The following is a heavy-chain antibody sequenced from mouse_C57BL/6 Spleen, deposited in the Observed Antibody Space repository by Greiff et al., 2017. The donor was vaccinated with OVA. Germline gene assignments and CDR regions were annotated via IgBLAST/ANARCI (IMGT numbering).Heavy chain of an antibody. V-gene: IGHV1-69*01. CDR3: ARSEGLRVFAY. CDR2: IDPSDSYT. J-gene: IGHJ3*01. D-gene: IGHD2-4*01. CDR1: GYTFTSYW. Sequence: QVQLQQPGAELVMPGASVKLSCKASGYTFTSYWMHWVKQRPGQGLEWIGEIDPSDSYTNYNQKFKGKSTLTVDKSSSTAYMQLSSLTSEDSAVYYCARSEGLRVFAYWGQGTLVTVSA.